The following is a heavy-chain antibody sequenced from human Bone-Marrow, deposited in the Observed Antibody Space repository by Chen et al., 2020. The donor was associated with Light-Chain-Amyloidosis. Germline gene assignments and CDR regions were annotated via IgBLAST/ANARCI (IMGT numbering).Heavy chain of an antibody. V-gene: IGHV5-51*01. J-gene: IGHJ4*02. D-gene: IGHD5-12*01. CDR3: ARRRDGYNFDY. CDR2: IYPADSDA. CDR1: GYTFPNYW. Sequence: EVQLEQSGPEVKKPGESLKISCKGSGYTFPNYWIGWVRQMPGKGLEGMGVIYPADSDARYSPSFEGQVTISADKSITTAYLQWRSLKASDTAMYYCARRRDGYNFDYWGQGTLVTVSS.